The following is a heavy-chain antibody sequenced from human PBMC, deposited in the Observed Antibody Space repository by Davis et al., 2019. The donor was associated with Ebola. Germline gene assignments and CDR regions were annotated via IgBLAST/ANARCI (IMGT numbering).Heavy chain of an antibody. D-gene: IGHD4-17*01. CDR2: IKQGGSEK. J-gene: IGHJ4*02. CDR1: GFTFSTYW. Sequence: GGSLRLSCAASGFTFSTYWMSWVRQAPGKGLEWVANIKQGGSEKYYVDSVKGRFTISRDNAKNSVFLQMNSLRAEDTAVYYCASHDYGDYAGPDYWGQGTLVTVSS. V-gene: IGHV3-7*01. CDR3: ASHDYGDYAGPDY.